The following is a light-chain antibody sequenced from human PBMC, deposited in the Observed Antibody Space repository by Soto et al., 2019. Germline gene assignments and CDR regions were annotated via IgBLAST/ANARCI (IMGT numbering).Light chain of an antibody. V-gene: IGKV1-8*01. Sequence: ASQPTQVHSGLSAALGGRVTITLRASQAIRTALGWYQQRPGKVPKLLIYAASTLQSGVPSRFSGSGSGTDFTLTISCLQSEDFATYYCQQYYSYPWTFGQGTKVDIK. CDR2: AAS. J-gene: IGKJ1*01. CDR1: QAIRTA. CDR3: QQYYSYPWT.